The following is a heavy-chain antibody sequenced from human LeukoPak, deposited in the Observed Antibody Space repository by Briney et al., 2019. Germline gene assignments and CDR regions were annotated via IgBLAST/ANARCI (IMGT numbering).Heavy chain of an antibody. CDR1: GGSISSSSYY. Sequence: SETLSLTCTVSGGSISSSSYYWGWIRQPPGKGLEWIGSIYYSGSAYYNPSLKSRVTISVDTSKNQFSLKLSSVTAADTAVYYCSTLKSKSMDSRGSYRDHYYGMDVWGQGNTGTV. V-gene: IGHV4-39*01. CDR2: IYYSGSA. D-gene: IGHD6-19*01. J-gene: IGHJ6*02. CDR3: STLKSKSMDSRGSYRDHYYGMDV.